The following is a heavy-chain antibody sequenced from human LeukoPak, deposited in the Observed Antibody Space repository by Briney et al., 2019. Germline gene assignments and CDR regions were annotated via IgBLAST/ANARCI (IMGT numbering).Heavy chain of an antibody. CDR3: AKRAAYSSAGWYYYYMDV. V-gene: IGHV3-43*02. J-gene: IGHJ6*03. D-gene: IGHD5-18*01. Sequence: GGSLRLSCAASGFTFDSYAMHWVRQAPGKGLEWVSLINWDGDDTYYADSVKGRFTISRDNSKNSLYLQMNSLRAEDTALYYCAKRAAYSSAGWYYYYMDVWGTGTTVTVSS. CDR1: GFTFDSYA. CDR2: INWDGDDT.